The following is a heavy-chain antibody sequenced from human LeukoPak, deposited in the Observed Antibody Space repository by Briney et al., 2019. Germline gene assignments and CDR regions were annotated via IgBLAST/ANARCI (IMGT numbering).Heavy chain of an antibody. CDR1: GFTFSSYW. V-gene: IGHV3-7*01. Sequence: GSLRLSCAASGFTFSSYWMSWVRQAPGKGLEWVANIKQDGSEKYYVDSVKGRFTISRDNAKNSLYLQMNSLRAEDTAVYYCARVHHYGDQFMDVWGQGTTVTVSS. J-gene: IGHJ6*02. CDR3: ARVHHYGDQFMDV. CDR2: IKQDGSEK. D-gene: IGHD4-17*01.